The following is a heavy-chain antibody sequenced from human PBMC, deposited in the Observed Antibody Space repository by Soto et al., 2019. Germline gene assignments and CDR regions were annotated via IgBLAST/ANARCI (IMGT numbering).Heavy chain of an antibody. D-gene: IGHD3-3*01. CDR1: GYSFTSYW. Sequence: GESLKISCKGPGYSFTSYWISWVRQMPGKGLEWMGRIDPSDSYTRYSPSFQGQVTISADKSISTAYLQWSSLKASDTAMYYCARDNDFWSGYLHGMDVWGQGTTVTVSS. J-gene: IGHJ6*02. V-gene: IGHV5-10-1*04. CDR2: IDPSDSYT. CDR3: ARDNDFWSGYLHGMDV.